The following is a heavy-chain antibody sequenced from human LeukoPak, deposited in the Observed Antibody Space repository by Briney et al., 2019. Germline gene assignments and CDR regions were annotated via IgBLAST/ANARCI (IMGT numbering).Heavy chain of an antibody. V-gene: IGHV4-59*01. CDR1: GGSISSYY. Sequence: PSETLSLTCTVSGGSISSYYWSWIRQPPGKGLEWIGYIYYSGSTNYNPSLKSRVTISVDTSKNQFSLKLSSVTAADTAVYYCARESKDDYVWGSYRKLDYWGQGTLVTVSS. CDR2: IYYSGST. D-gene: IGHD3-16*02. CDR3: ARESKDDYVWGSYRKLDY. J-gene: IGHJ4*02.